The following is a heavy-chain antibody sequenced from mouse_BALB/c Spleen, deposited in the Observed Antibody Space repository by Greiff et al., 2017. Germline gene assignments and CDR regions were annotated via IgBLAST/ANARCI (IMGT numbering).Heavy chain of an antibody. D-gene: IGHD2-14*01. CDR3: ARDRYGDY. CDR2: ISSGGSYT. CDR1: GFTFSSYA. J-gene: IGHJ2*01. Sequence: EVNVVESGGGLVKPGGSLKLSCAASGFTFSSYAMSWVRQSPEKRLEWVAEISSGGSYTYYPDTVTGRFTISRDNAKNTLYLEMSSLRSEDTAMYYCARDRYGDYWGQGTTLTVSS. V-gene: IGHV5-9-4*01.